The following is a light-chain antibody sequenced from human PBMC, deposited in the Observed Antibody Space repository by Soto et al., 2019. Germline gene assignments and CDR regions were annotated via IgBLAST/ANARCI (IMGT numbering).Light chain of an antibody. J-gene: IGLJ1*01. CDR2: EVS. CDR1: SSDVGGYNY. V-gene: IGLV2-8*01. Sequence: QSVLAQPPSASGSPGQSVTISCTVTSSDVGGYNYVSWHQQHPGKAPKLMIYEVSKRPSGVPDRFSGSKSGNTASLTVSGLQPEDEADYYCSSYAGSNKSVFGTGTKVTLL. CDR3: SSYAGSNKSV.